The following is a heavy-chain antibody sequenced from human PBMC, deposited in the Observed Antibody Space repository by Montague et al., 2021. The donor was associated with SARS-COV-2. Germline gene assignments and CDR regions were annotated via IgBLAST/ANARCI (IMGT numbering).Heavy chain of an antibody. V-gene: IGHV3-30-3*01. CDR3: ARELTYYGMDV. CDR2: IPCKGSSK. CDR1: RFTFSSYA. D-gene: IGHD2-21*02. Sequence: SLRLSCAASRFTFSSYAIHWVRQPPGKGLEWVAVIPCKGSSKCYADSVKGRFTISRDNSKNTLYLQMNSLRAEDTAVYYCARELTYYGMDVWGQGTTVTVSS. J-gene: IGHJ6*02.